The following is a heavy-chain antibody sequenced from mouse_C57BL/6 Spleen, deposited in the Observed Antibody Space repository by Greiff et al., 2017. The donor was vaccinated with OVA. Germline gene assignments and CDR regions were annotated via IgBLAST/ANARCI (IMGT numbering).Heavy chain of an antibody. CDR1: GYTFTDYY. CDR3: ARVPRDYAMDY. V-gene: IGHV1-19*01. CDR2: INPYNGGT. J-gene: IGHJ4*01. Sequence: VHVKQSGPVLVKPGASVKMSCKASGYTFTDYYMNWVKQSHGKSLEWIGVINPYNGGTSYNQKFKGKATLTVDKSSSTAYMELNSLTSEDSAVYYCARVPRDYAMDYWGQGTSVTVSS.